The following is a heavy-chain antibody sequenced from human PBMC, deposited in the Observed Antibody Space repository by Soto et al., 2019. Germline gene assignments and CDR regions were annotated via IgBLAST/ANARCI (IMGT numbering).Heavy chain of an antibody. D-gene: IGHD2-2*01. Sequence: QPGGSLRLSCAASGFTFSSYGMHWVRQAPGKGLEWVAVISYDGSNKYYADSVKGRFTISRDNSKDTLYLQMNSLRAEDTAVYYCAKDYDVVVPDAIDYWGQGTLGTVAS. J-gene: IGHJ4*02. V-gene: IGHV3-30*18. CDR3: AKDYDVVVPDAIDY. CDR1: GFTFSSYG. CDR2: ISYDGSNK.